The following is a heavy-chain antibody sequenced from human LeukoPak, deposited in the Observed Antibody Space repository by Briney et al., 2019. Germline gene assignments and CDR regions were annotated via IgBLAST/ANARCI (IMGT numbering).Heavy chain of an antibody. CDR3: ARVRGGRSWYYYGMDV. D-gene: IGHD3-16*01. CDR1: GFTFSNFA. CDR2: ISYDGDNE. V-gene: IGHV3-30-3*01. J-gene: IGHJ6*02. Sequence: GVSLRLSCAASGFTFSNFAMHWVRQAPGKGLEWVAVISYDGDNEYYADSVKGQFTISRDNPKDRLYLQMNSLRPEDTAMYYCARVRGGRSWYYYGMDVWGRGTTVTVSS.